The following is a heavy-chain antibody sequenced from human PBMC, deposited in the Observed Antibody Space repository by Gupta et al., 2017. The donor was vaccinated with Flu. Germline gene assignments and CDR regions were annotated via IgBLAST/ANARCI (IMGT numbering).Heavy chain of an antibody. J-gene: IGHJ5*02. CDR1: GYTFTSYD. CDR2: MNPNSGNT. CDR3: ARGEGDFWSGYLFYGSGRWFDP. V-gene: IGHV1-8*01. D-gene: IGHD3-3*01. Sequence: QVQLVQSGAEVKKPGASVKVSCKASGYTFTSYDINWVRQATGQGLEWMGWMNPNSGNTGYAQKFQGRVTMTRNTSISTAYMELSSLRSEDTAVYYCARGEGDFWSGYLFYGSGRWFDPWGQGTLVTVSS.